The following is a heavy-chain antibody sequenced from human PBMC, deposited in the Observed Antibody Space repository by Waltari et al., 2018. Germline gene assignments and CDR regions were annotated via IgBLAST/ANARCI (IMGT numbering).Heavy chain of an antibody. D-gene: IGHD2-15*01. CDR3: ARDRVGIVVVVAATQSHDAFDI. Sequence: QVQLVQSGAEVKKPGSSVKVSCKAYGGTFSSYTISWVRQAPGQGLEWMGRIIPILGIANYAQKFQGRVTITADKSTSTAYMELSSLRSEDTAVYYCARDRVGIVVVVAATQSHDAFDIWGQGTMVTVSS. CDR1: GGTFSSYT. CDR2: IIPILGIA. V-gene: IGHV1-69*08. J-gene: IGHJ3*02.